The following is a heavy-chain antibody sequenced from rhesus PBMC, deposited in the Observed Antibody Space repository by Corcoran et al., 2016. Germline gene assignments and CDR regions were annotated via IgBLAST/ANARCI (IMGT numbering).Heavy chain of an antibody. CDR2: SRSGGST. CDR3: ARFRPRHWYFDI. Sequence: QVQLQQCGEGLVKPSETLSLTSAVYGGSVSGYWLGWFRQPPGKGLEWIGRSRSGGSTKYNPSLKSRVTISIDTSKNQFSLKLSSVTAADTAVYYCARFRPRHWYFDIWGPGTPITISS. CDR1: GGSVSGYW. J-gene: IGHJ2*01. V-gene: IGHV4-160*01.